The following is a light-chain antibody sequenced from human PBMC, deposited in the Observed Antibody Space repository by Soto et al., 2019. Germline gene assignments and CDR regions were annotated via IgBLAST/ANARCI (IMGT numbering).Light chain of an antibody. CDR3: HQSYRTPVT. CDR2: AAS. Sequence: DIQMNQSPSSLSASVGDRVTITCRASQSISSYLNWYQQKPGEAPKLLIYAASNLQSGVPSRFSRGGSGTDFTLTITGLQPEDSATYYCHQSYRTPVTFGGGTKVEIK. V-gene: IGKV1-39*01. J-gene: IGKJ4*01. CDR1: QSISSY.